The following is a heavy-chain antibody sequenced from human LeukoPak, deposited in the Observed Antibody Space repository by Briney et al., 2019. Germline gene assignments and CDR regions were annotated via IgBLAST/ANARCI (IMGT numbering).Heavy chain of an antibody. J-gene: IGHJ5*02. CDR3: ARDGITIFGVVIIRPWFDP. CDR2: INPNSGGT. CDR1: GYTFTVYY. V-gene: IGHV1-2*02. Sequence: SSVKVSCKASGYTFTVYYMHWLRQAPGQGLEWMGWINPNSGGTKYAQKFQGRITMTRETAISTAYMELSRLRSDDTAVYCCARDGITIFGVVIIRPWFDPWGQGTLVTVS. D-gene: IGHD3-3*01.